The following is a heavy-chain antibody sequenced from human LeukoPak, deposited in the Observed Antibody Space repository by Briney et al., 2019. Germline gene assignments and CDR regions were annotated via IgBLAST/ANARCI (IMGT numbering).Heavy chain of an antibody. Sequence: GGSLRLSCAASGFTFSDYYMSWIRQAPGKGLEWVSYISSSGSTIHYADSVKGRFTISRDNAKNSVYLQMNSLRAEDTAVYYCGRGLIAAARGTYGMDVWGQGTTVTVSS. D-gene: IGHD6-13*01. J-gene: IGHJ6*02. CDR2: ISSSGSTI. CDR1: GFTFSDYY. V-gene: IGHV3-11*01. CDR3: GRGLIAAARGTYGMDV.